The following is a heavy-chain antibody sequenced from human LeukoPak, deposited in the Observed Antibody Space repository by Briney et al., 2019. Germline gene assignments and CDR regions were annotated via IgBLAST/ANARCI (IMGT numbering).Heavy chain of an antibody. V-gene: IGHV4-34*01. D-gene: IGHD3-16*01. Sequence: PSETLSLTCAVYGGSFSGYYWSWLRQPPGKGLEWLGEINHSGSTNYNPSLKSRVTISVDTSKNQFSLKLSSVTAADTAVYYCARYYAPRRYNWFDPWGQGTLVTVSS. CDR2: INHSGST. J-gene: IGHJ5*02. CDR1: GGSFSGYY. CDR3: ARYYAPRRYNWFDP.